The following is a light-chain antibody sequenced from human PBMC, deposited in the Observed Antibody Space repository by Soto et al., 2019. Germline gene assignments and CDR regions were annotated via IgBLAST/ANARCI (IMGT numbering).Light chain of an antibody. J-gene: IGLJ1*01. Sequence: QSVLTQPPSVSAAPGQKVTISCSGSSSNIGGNSVSWYKQLPGTAPKLLIYDDNKRPSGIPDRFSGPKSGTSATLGITGFQTGDEADYYCGSWDSSLSAYVFGTGTKGTVL. CDR3: GSWDSSLSAYV. V-gene: IGLV1-51*01. CDR1: SSNIGGNS. CDR2: DDN.